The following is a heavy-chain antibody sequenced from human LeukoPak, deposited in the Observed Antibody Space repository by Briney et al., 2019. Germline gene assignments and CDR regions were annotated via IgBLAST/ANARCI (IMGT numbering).Heavy chain of an antibody. D-gene: IGHD2-15*01. J-gene: IGHJ4*02. CDR1: GFTFDDYA. Sequence: GGSLRLSCAASGFTFDDYAMHWVRQAPGKGLEWVSAISGSGGSTYYADSVKGRFTISRDNSKNTLYLQMNSLRAEDTAVYYCAKETYCSGGSCYLFDFDYWGQGTLVTVSS. CDR2: ISGSGGST. V-gene: IGHV3-23*01. CDR3: AKETYCSGGSCYLFDFDY.